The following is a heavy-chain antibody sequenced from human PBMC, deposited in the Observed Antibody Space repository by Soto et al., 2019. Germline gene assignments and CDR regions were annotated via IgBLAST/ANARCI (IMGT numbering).Heavy chain of an antibody. CDR1: GYSFASHW. Sequence: GESLKISCKGSGYSFASHWVAWVRQMPEKGLEWIGTIYPGDSDTKYSSAFRGHVSISADTSVSTAYLQWRSLEATDSAIYYCARYSGSYWHYLDFWGQGTLVTVSS. V-gene: IGHV5-51*01. CDR2: IYPGDSDT. CDR3: ARYSGSYWHYLDF. J-gene: IGHJ4*02. D-gene: IGHD1-26*01.